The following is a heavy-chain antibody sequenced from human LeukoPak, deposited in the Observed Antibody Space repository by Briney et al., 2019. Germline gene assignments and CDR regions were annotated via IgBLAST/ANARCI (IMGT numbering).Heavy chain of an antibody. CDR3: ARVLSSSWYGGGYLDL. CDR2: MDPNSDTS. Sequence: ASVKVSCKASGFTFGRYEVNWVRQATGQGLEWLGWMDPNSDTSGYAQKFQGRVTMTRNTSMNTAYMELSSLRSDDTAVYYCARVLSSSWYGGGYLDLWGRGTQVTVSS. J-gene: IGHJ2*01. CDR1: GFTFGRYE. V-gene: IGHV1-8*01. D-gene: IGHD6-13*01.